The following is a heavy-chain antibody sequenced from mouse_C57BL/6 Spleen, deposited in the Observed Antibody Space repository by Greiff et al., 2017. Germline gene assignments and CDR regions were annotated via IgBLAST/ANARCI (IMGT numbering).Heavy chain of an antibody. CDR3: ARQGIYYDYGGFAY. D-gene: IGHD2-4*01. CDR2: IHPNSGST. J-gene: IGHJ3*01. Sequence: QVHVKQPGAELVKPGASVKLSCKASGYTFTSYWMHWVKQRPGQGLEWIGMIHPNSGSTNYNEKFKSKATLTVDKSSSTAYMQLSSLTSEDSAVYYCARQGIYYDYGGFAYWGQGTLVTVSA. V-gene: IGHV1-64*01. CDR1: GYTFTSYW.